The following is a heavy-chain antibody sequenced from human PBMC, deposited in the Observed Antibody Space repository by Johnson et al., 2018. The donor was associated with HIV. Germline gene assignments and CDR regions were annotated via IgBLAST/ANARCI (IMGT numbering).Heavy chain of an antibody. CDR3: ARGAPEDIVVVPAAFDI. J-gene: IGHJ3*02. Sequence: EVQLVESGGGVVRPGGSLRLSCAASGFTFDDYGMSWVRQAPGKGLERVSGINWNGGSTGYADSVKGRFTISRDNAKNSLYLQMNSLRAEDTALYYCARGAPEDIVVVPAAFDIWGQGTMVTVSS. CDR2: INWNGGST. V-gene: IGHV3-20*04. D-gene: IGHD2-2*01. CDR1: GFTFDDYG.